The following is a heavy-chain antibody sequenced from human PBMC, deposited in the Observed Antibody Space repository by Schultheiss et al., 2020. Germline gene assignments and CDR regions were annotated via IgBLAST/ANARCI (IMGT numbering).Heavy chain of an antibody. CDR3: AREGLVLEEPTPRYYYYGMDV. V-gene: IGHV3-30*03. Sequence: GGSLKLSCAASGFTFSSYSMNWVRQAPGKGLEWVAVISYDGSNKYYADSVKGRFTISRDNSKNTLYLQMNSLRAEDTAVYYCAREGLVLEEPTPRYYYYGMDVWGQGTTVTVSS. D-gene: IGHD3-3*01. CDR2: ISYDGSNK. J-gene: IGHJ6*02. CDR1: GFTFSSYS.